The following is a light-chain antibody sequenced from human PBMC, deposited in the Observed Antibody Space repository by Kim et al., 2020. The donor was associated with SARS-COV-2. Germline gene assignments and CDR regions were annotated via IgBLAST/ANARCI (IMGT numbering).Light chain of an antibody. CDR1: SSDVGAFDY. CDR3: TSYTSTNTWV. V-gene: IGLV2-14*03. J-gene: IGLJ3*02. CDR2: DVN. Sequence: GQSLTISCTGTSSDVGAFDYVSWYQQHPSKAPKLMIYDVNKRPSGISNRFSGSKSGNSASLTISGLQAEDGADYYCTSYTSTNTWVFGGGTKVTVL.